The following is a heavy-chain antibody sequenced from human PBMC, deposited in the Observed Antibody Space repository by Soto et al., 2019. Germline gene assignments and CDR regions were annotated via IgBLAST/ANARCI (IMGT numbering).Heavy chain of an antibody. CDR2: IYYSGST. CDR1: GGSISSSSYY. Sequence: SETLSLTCTVSGGSISSSSYYWGWIRQPPGKGLEWIGSIYYSGSTYYNPSLKSRVTISVDTSKNQFSLKLSSVTAADTAVYYCARDRIAAAGNRPSRYYYGMDVWGQGTTVTVSS. V-gene: IGHV4-39*02. CDR3: ARDRIAAAGNRPSRYYYGMDV. J-gene: IGHJ6*02. D-gene: IGHD6-13*01.